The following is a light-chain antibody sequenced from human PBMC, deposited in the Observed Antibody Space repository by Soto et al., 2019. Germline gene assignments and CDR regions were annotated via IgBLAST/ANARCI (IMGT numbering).Light chain of an antibody. Sequence: QSALTQPPSASGSPGQSVTISCTGTSSDIGGYDYVSWYQQHPGKAPKVMIYDVSKRPSGVPDRFSGSKSGNTASLTVSGLQAEDEADYYCISYTGSNIRYVFGTGTKVTVL. CDR1: SSDIGGYDY. CDR3: ISYTGSNIRYV. CDR2: DVS. V-gene: IGLV2-8*01. J-gene: IGLJ1*01.